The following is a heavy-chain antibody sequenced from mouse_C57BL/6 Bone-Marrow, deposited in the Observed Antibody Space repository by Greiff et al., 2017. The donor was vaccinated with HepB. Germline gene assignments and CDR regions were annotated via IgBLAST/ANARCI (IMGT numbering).Heavy chain of an antibody. J-gene: IGHJ2*01. V-gene: IGHV14-4*01. CDR1: GFNIQDDY. D-gene: IGHD2-4*01. CDR2: IDPENGDT. Sequence: EVQLQQSGAELVRPGASVKLSCTASGFNIQDDYMHWVKQRPEQGLEWIGWIDPENGDTEYASKFQGKATITADTSSNTAYLQLSSLTSEDTAVYYCTTGEDYDEDYWGQGTTLTVSS. CDR3: TTGEDYDEDY.